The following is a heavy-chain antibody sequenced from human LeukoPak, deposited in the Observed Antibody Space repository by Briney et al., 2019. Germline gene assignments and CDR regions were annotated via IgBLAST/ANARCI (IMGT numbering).Heavy chain of an antibody. CDR3: AADTTGTLAFDI. D-gene: IGHD1-1*01. CDR2: IVVGSGNT. CDR1: GFTFSNSA. Sequence: GASVKVSCKASGFTFSNSAVQWVRQARGQRLEWMGFIVVGSGNTNYPQKFQERVTISRDMSKNTSYMGLSSLTSEDTAVYHCAADTTGTLAFDIWGQGTMVTVSS. J-gene: IGHJ3*02. V-gene: IGHV1-58*01.